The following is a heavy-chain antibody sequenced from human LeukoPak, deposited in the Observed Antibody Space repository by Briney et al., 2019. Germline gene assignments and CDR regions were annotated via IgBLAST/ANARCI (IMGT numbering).Heavy chain of an antibody. CDR2: IHSGGST. CDR1: GGSMSSSSTY. V-gene: IGHV4-39*02. J-gene: IGHJ4*02. Sequence: KPSETLSLTCTVSGGSMSSSSTYWGWIRQPPGKGLDWIGTIHSGGSTYYNPSLKSRVSISVDTSKNQFSLKLSSVTAADTAVYYCAREVGRGYTYGSNYWGQGTLVTVSS. CDR3: AREVGRGYTYGSNY. D-gene: IGHD5-18*01.